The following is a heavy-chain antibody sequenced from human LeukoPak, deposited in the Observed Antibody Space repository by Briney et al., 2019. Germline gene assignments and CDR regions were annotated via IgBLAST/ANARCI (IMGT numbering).Heavy chain of an antibody. D-gene: IGHD2-15*01. CDR3: ARVKSRYSYFDY. J-gene: IGHJ4*02. CDR1: GYTFTSYY. Sequence: SVKVSCKASGYTFTSYYMHWVRQAPGQGLEWMGGIIPIFGTANYAQKFQGRVTITADESTSTAYMELSSLRSEDTAVYYCARVKSRYSYFDYWGQGTLVTVSS. V-gene: IGHV1-69*13. CDR2: IIPIFGTA.